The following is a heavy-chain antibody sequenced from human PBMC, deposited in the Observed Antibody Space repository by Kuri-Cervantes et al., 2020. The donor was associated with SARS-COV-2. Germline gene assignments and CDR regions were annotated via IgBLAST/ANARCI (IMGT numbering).Heavy chain of an antibody. D-gene: IGHD6-13*01. CDR2: IYYSGIT. CDR3: ARRNTPYSSSSYYFDY. Sequence: SETLSLTCTVSGGSISSSSYYWGWIRQPPGKGLEWIGSIYYSGITYYNPSLKSQVTISVDTSKNQFSLKLSSVTAADTAVYYCARRNTPYSSSSYYFDYWGQGTLVTVSS. J-gene: IGHJ4*02. V-gene: IGHV4-39*01. CDR1: GGSISSSSYY.